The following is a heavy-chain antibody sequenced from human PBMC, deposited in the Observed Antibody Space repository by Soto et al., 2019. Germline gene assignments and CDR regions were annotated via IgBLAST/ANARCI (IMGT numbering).Heavy chain of an antibody. J-gene: IGHJ6*02. V-gene: IGHV4-39*01. Sequence: SETVSLTXTVSGGSISSSSYYWGWIRQPPGKGLEWIGSIYYSGSTYYNPSLKSRVTISVDTSKNQFSLKLSSVTAADTAVYYCARQPYDSSGYYYFYYYGMDVWGQGTTVTVS. D-gene: IGHD3-22*01. CDR1: GGSISSSSYY. CDR3: ARQPYDSSGYYYFYYYGMDV. CDR2: IYYSGST.